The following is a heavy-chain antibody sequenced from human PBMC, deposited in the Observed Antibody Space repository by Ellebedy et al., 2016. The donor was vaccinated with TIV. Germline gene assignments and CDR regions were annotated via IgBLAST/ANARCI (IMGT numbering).Heavy chain of an antibody. CDR2: ITTDSIYT. Sequence: PGGSLRLSCAASGFTFSSYNMNWVRQAPGKGLEWVSFITTDSIYTYYAHSVKGRSTISRDNAKNSLYLQMNSLRAEDTAVYYCARDEVLVRGIVPNWFDPWGQGTLVTVSS. J-gene: IGHJ5*02. V-gene: IGHV3-21*06. CDR1: GFTFSSYN. D-gene: IGHD3-10*01. CDR3: ARDEVLVRGIVPNWFDP.